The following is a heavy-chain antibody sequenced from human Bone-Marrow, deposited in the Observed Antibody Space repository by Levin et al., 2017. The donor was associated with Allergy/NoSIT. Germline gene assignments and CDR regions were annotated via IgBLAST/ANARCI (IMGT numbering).Heavy chain of an antibody. Sequence: GESLKISCAASGFTFSSYSMNWVRQAPGKGLEWVSSISSSSSYIYYADSVKGRFTISRDNAKNSLYLQMNSLRAEDTAVYYCARVRSSSWYDPKFYWYFDLWGRGTLVTVSS. CDR1: GFTFSSYS. CDR3: ARVRSSSWYDPKFYWYFDL. V-gene: IGHV3-21*01. CDR2: ISSSSSYI. J-gene: IGHJ2*01. D-gene: IGHD6-13*01.